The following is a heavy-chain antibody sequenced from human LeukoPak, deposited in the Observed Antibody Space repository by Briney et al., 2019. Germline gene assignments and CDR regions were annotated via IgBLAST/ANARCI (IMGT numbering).Heavy chain of an antibody. CDR1: VFTLTRLV. Sequence: GGSLRLSSAVSVFTLTRLVMKWLRQAPGKGLEWVANIKQDGSNQYYVDSVKGRFTISRDNAMNSSLLQMTGLRAEDTAVYFCGRAEYGGHDCFYGLDVWGHGTTVTVSS. CDR2: IKQDGSNQ. J-gene: IGHJ6*02. CDR3: GRAEYGGHDCFYGLDV. D-gene: IGHD4-23*01. V-gene: IGHV3-7*02.